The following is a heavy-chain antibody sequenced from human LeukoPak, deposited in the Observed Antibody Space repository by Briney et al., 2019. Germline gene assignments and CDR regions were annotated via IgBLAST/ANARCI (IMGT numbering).Heavy chain of an antibody. D-gene: IGHD4-17*01. Sequence: KPSETLSLTCSVSGGSISSSPYYWGWIRQPPGKGLEWIGSIYHSGSSYYNPSLKSRVTISVDTSKNQFSLKLSSVTAAGTAVYYCARLPYGEPLWGQGTLVTVSS. CDR1: GGSISSSPYY. CDR3: ARLPYGEPL. J-gene: IGHJ4*02. V-gene: IGHV4-39*07. CDR2: IYHSGSS.